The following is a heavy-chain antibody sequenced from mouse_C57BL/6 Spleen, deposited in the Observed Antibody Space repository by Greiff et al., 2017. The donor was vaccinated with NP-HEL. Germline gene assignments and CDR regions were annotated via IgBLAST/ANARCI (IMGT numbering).Heavy chain of an antibody. Sequence: EVHLVESGEGLVKPGGSLKLSCAASGFTFSSYAMSWVRQTPEKRLEWVAYISSGGDYIYYADTVKGRFTISRDNARNTLYLQMSSLKSEDTAMYYCTRGGSSPFYYAMDYWGQGTSVTVSS. D-gene: IGHD1-1*01. CDR2: ISSGGDYI. V-gene: IGHV5-9-1*02. CDR1: GFTFSSYA. CDR3: TRGGSSPFYYAMDY. J-gene: IGHJ4*01.